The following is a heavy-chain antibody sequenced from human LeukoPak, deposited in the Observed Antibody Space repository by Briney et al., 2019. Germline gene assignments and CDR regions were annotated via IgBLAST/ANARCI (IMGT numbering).Heavy chain of an antibody. Sequence: GGSLKLSCAASGFTFSGSAMHWVRQASGKGLEWVGRIRSKANTYATAYAASVRGRFSISRDDSKNTAYLQLNSLKTEDTAVYYCSAAVGTDFYDYGMDVWGQGTTVTVSS. CDR1: GFTFSGSA. D-gene: IGHD6-13*01. CDR2: IRSKANTYAT. CDR3: SAAVGTDFYDYGMDV. V-gene: IGHV3-73*01. J-gene: IGHJ6*02.